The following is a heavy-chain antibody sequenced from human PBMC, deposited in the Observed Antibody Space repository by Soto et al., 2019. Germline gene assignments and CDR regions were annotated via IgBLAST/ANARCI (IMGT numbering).Heavy chain of an antibody. D-gene: IGHD3-22*01. J-gene: IGHJ5*02. CDR3: ARDYYDSSGYYYALHNWFDP. Sequence: GXSVKVSCKASVGIFSSYAISWVRQAPGQGLEWMGGIIPIFGTANYAQRFQGRATITADESTSTAYMELSSLRSEDTAVYYCARDYYDSSGYYYALHNWFDPWGQGTLVTVSS. V-gene: IGHV1-69*13. CDR1: VGIFSSYA. CDR2: IIPIFGTA.